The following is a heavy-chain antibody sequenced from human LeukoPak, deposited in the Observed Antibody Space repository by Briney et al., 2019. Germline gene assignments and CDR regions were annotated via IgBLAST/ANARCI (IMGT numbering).Heavy chain of an antibody. J-gene: IGHJ6*03. CDR1: GFTFSSYA. CDR2: ISYDGSNK. Sequence: PGGSLRLSCAASGFTFSSYAMHWVRQAPGKGLEWVAVISYDGSNKYYADSVKGRFTISRDNSKNTLCLQMNSLRAEDTAVYYCARDYGSGDYYMDVWGKGTTVTVSS. D-gene: IGHD3-10*01. V-gene: IGHV3-30-3*01. CDR3: ARDYGSGDYYMDV.